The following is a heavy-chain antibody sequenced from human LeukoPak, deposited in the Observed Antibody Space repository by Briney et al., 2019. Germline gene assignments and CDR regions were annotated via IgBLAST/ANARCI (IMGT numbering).Heavy chain of an antibody. CDR1: GGSISGSRYY. CDR2: IYTSGST. Sequence: PSETLSLTCTVSGGSISGSRYYWSWIRQPAGKGLEWIGRIYTSGSTNYNPSLKSRVTISVDTSKNQFSLKLSSVTAADTAVYYCARASGIWSGYPDYWGQGTLVTVSS. CDR3: ARASGIWSGYPDY. J-gene: IGHJ4*02. V-gene: IGHV4-61*02. D-gene: IGHD3-3*01.